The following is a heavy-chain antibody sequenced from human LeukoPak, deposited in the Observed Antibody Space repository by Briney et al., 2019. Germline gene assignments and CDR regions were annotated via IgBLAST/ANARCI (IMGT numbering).Heavy chain of an antibody. V-gene: IGHV1-2*06. Sequence: ASVEVSCKASGYTFTGYYIHWVRQAPGQGLGWMGRIYPNSGDTDYAQKFQGRVTMTRDTSVSTAYMELSRVKSDDTAVYYCARDLGSDRDYWGQGALVTVSS. J-gene: IGHJ4*02. D-gene: IGHD3-16*02. CDR2: IYPNSGDT. CDR1: GYTFTGYY. CDR3: ARDLGSDRDY.